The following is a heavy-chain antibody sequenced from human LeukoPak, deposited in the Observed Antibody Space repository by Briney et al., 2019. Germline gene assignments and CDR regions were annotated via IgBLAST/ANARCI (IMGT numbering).Heavy chain of an antibody. V-gene: IGHV3-21*01. Sequence: PGGSLRLSCAASGFTFSAYGMHWVRQAPGKGLEWVSSISSTSDYLDHADSLKGRFTISRDNSKNTLYLQMNSLRAEDTAVYYCARSCGGDFTFCYYYYMDVWGKGTTVTISS. CDR2: ISSTSDYL. CDR1: GFTFSAYG. J-gene: IGHJ6*03. D-gene: IGHD2-21*02. CDR3: ARSCGGDFTFCYYYYMDV.